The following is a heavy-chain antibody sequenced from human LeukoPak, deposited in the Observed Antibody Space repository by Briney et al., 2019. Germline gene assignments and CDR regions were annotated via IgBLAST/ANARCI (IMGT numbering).Heavy chain of an antibody. CDR2: IHHSGST. D-gene: IGHD3-3*01. V-gene: IGHV4-38-2*01. J-gene: IGHJ6*03. CDR1: DYSINSGYY. Sequence: SETLSLTCAVSDYSINSGYYWGWIRQPPGKGLEWIGSIHHSGSTYNNPSLKSRVTLSVDTSKTQFSLRLSSVTAADTAVYYCARVYYDFWSGSYYYYMDVWGKGTTVTVSS. CDR3: ARVYYDFWSGSYYYYMDV.